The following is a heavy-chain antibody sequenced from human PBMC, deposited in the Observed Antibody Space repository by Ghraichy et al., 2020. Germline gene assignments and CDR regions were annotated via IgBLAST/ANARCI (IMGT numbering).Heavy chain of an antibody. CDR1: GFTFGTYA. V-gene: IGHV3-23*01. CDR2: ISGGAGTNT. Sequence: GGSLRLSCAASGFTFGTYAMGWVRQAPGKGLEWVATISGGAGTNTFFGGSVEGRFTISRDTYQNTVFLQMNSLRAGDTAVYYFAREHTSTWFLFDYWGQGTLVTVSS. J-gene: IGHJ4*02. D-gene: IGHD6-13*01. CDR3: AREHTSTWFLFDY.